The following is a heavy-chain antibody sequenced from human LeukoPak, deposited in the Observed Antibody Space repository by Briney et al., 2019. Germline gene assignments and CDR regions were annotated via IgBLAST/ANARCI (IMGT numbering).Heavy chain of an antibody. V-gene: IGHV1-18*04. J-gene: IGHJ4*02. CDR3: ARDSSGWYEPKRYYFDY. D-gene: IGHD6-19*01. CDR2: ISAYNGNT. CDR1: GYTFTSYG. Sequence: ASVKVSCKASGYTFTSYGISWVRQAPGQGLEWMGWISAYNGNTNYAQKLQGRVTMTTDTSTSTAYMELRSLRSDDTAVYYCARDSSGWYEPKRYYFDYWGQGTLVTVSS.